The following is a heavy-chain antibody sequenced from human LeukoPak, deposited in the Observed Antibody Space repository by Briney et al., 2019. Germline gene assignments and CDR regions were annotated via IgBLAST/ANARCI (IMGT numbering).Heavy chain of an antibody. CDR1: GFMFGDYV. CDR3: TSYSRGWSRHFDY. CDR2: INSNIYGGTT. D-gene: IGHD6-19*01. Sequence: GGSLRLSCTASGFMFGDYVMSWVRQAPGKGLEWVGFINSNIYGGTTEYAASVKGRFTISRDESKSIAYLQMNSLKTEDTAVYYCTSYSRGWSRHFDYWGQGTLVTVSS. J-gene: IGHJ4*02. V-gene: IGHV3-49*04.